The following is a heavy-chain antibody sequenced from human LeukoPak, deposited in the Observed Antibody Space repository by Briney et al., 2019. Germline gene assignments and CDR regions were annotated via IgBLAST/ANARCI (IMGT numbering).Heavy chain of an antibody. CDR3: ASLMTAIPGWFDP. Sequence: GASLKVSCKASGYTFSSYYVHGVRQAPGQRLEWMGMIIPSDGFTSYAQKFQGRVTMTRDMSTSTVYMELSSLRSDDTAVYYCASLMTAIPGWFDPWGQGTLVTVSS. D-gene: IGHD2-21*02. CDR2: IIPSDGFT. J-gene: IGHJ5*02. V-gene: IGHV1-46*01. CDR1: GYTFSSYY.